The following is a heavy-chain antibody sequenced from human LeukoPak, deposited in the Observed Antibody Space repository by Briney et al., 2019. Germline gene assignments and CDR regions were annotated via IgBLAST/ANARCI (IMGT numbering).Heavy chain of an antibody. CDR3: ARVDLGAIGDWFDP. J-gene: IGHJ5*02. Sequence: PSETLSLTCAVYGGSFSGYYWSWIRQPPGKGLEWIGEINHSGSTNYNPSLKSRVTISVDTSKNQFSLKLSSVTAADTAVYYCARVDLGAIGDWFDPWGQGTLVTVSS. CDR2: INHSGST. V-gene: IGHV4-34*01. D-gene: IGHD3-16*01. CDR1: GGSFSGYY.